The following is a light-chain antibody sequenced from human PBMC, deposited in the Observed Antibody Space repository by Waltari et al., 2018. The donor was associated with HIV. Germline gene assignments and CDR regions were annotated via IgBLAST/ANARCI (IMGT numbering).Light chain of an antibody. J-gene: IGLJ3*02. CDR2: SNI. Sequence: QSVLTQPPSASGTPGQRIIISCSGSTSNIGPNNVNWYQQLPGTTPRLLMHSNIQRPSGGPDRFSGARSCTSASLAISGLQSEDEAYYYCSAWDASLGAWMFGGGTKLTVL. CDR3: SAWDASLGAWM. V-gene: IGLV1-44*01. CDR1: TSNIGPNN.